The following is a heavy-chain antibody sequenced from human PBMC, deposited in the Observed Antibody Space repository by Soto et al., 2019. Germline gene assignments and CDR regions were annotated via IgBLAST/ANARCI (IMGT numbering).Heavy chain of an antibody. V-gene: IGHV4-59*01. CDR3: ARSYYDILTGYYSIRFDP. D-gene: IGHD3-9*01. Sequence: PSETLSLTCTVSGGSISSYYWSWIRQPPGKGLEWIGYIYYSGSTNYNPSLKSRVTISVDTSKNQFSLKLSSVTAADTAVYYCARSYYDILTGYYSIRFDPWGQGTLVTVSS. CDR2: IYYSGST. CDR1: GGSISSYY. J-gene: IGHJ5*02.